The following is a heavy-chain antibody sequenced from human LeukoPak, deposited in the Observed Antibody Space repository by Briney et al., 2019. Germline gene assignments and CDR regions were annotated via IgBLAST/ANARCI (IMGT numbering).Heavy chain of an antibody. CDR2: ISSSGSTI. J-gene: IGHJ4*02. CDR3: VRDMGRESIFDY. CDR1: GFTFSSYE. D-gene: IGHD3-10*01. Sequence: GGSLRLSCAASGFTFSSYEVNWVRQAPGKGLEWVSYISSSGSTIYYADSVKGRFTISRDNAKNSLFLEMNSLRVEDTAVYYCVRDMGRESIFDYWGQGTLVTVSS. V-gene: IGHV3-48*03.